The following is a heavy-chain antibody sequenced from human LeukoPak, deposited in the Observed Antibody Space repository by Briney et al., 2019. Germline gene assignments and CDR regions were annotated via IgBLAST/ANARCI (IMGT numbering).Heavy chain of an antibody. D-gene: IGHD3-10*01. Sequence: GGSLRLSCAASGFTFSSYGMHWVRQAPGKGLEWVAVISYDGSNKYYADSLKGRFTISRDNSKNTLYLQMNSLRAEDTAVYYCARSITMVRGVIIGWFDPWGQGTLVTVSS. J-gene: IGHJ5*02. CDR2: ISYDGSNK. CDR1: GFTFSSYG. CDR3: ARSITMVRGVIIGWFDP. V-gene: IGHV3-30*03.